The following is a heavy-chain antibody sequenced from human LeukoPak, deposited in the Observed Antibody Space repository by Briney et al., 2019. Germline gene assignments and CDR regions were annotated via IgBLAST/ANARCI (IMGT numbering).Heavy chain of an antibody. CDR2: MYYGGSS. CDR1: GGSVSHYY. Sequence: PSETLSLACNVSGGSVSHYYWSWIRQPPGKGLEWIGYMYYGGSSNYNPSLKSRVTISIDTSKNQFSLKLNSVTAADTAVYYCAGPTYMSATGYFDYWGQGTLVTVSS. CDR3: AGPTYMSATGYFDY. D-gene: IGHD1-1*01. V-gene: IGHV4-59*02. J-gene: IGHJ4*02.